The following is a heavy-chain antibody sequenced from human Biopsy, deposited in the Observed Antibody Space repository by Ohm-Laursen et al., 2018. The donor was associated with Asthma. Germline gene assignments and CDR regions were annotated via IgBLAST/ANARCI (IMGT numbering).Heavy chain of an antibody. Sequence: SDTLSLTCTVSGGSMTPTSHYWDWIRQAPGKGLEWMGYISYGGKTSYNPSLKNRVTISRDTSKNQFSLRLTSVAAADTAVYFCARRITIFGVVQKDHGMDAWGQGTTVIVSS. V-gene: IGHV4-39*01. D-gene: IGHD3-3*01. J-gene: IGHJ6*02. CDR3: ARRITIFGVVQKDHGMDA. CDR1: GGSMTPTSHY. CDR2: ISYGGKT.